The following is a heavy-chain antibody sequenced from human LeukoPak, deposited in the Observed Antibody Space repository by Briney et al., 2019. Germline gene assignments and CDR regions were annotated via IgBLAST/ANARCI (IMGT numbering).Heavy chain of an antibody. V-gene: IGHV3-21*01. D-gene: IGHD5-24*01. CDR1: GFTFSSYS. CDR3: ARDTDGYNLYNWFDP. J-gene: IGHJ5*02. Sequence: GGSLRLSCAASGFTFSSYSMNWVRQAPGKGLEWVSSISSSSSYIYYADSVKGRFTISRDDAKNSLYLQMNSLRAEDTAVYYCARDTDGYNLYNWFDPWGQGTLVTVSS. CDR2: ISSSSSYI.